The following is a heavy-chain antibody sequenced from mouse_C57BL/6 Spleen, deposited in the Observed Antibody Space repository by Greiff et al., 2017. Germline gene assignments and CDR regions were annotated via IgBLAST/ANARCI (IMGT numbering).Heavy chain of an antibody. J-gene: IGHJ1*03. CDR2: ISSGSSTI. CDR1: GFTFSDYG. Sequence: EVQRVESGGGLVKPGGSLKLSCAASGFTFSDYGMHWVRQAPEKGLEWVAYISSGSSTIYYADTVKGRFTISRDNAKNTLFLQMTSLRSEDTAMYYCARRGEPTTVVATSTSYWYFDVWGTGTTVTVSS. CDR3: ARRGEPTTVVATSTSYWYFDV. D-gene: IGHD1-1*01. V-gene: IGHV5-17*01.